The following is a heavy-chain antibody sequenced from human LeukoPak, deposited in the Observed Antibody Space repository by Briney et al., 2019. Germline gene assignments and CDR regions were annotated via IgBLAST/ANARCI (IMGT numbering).Heavy chain of an antibody. V-gene: IGHV5-51*01. Sequence: GAPRQFSGQGSGSSFTSYWIGWVRQPRGKGLGGMGIIYPGDSDTRYRPSFQGQVTISADRSISTAYLQWSSLQASHTAMYYCARLGSVTGTTDAVDIWGEGRMVTVSS. CDR3: ARLGSVTGTTDAVDI. J-gene: IGHJ3*02. CDR2: IYPGDSDT. CDR1: GSSFTSYW. D-gene: IGHD1-7*01.